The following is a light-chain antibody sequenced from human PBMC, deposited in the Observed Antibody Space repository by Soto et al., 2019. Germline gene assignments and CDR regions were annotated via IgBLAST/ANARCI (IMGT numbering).Light chain of an antibody. V-gene: IGKV3-15*01. CDR2: GAF. CDR3: QQYHSWPHT. J-gene: IGKJ5*01. Sequence: VLTQSPATLSVSPGERATFSCKASQSVTTNLAWYQQKPGQVPRLLIYGAFTRATGIPARFSGSGSGTEFTLSISSLQSEDFAIYHCQQYHSWPHTFGQGTRLEIK. CDR1: QSVTTN.